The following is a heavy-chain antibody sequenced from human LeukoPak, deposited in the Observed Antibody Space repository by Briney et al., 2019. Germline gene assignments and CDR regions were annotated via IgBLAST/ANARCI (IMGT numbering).Heavy chain of an antibody. D-gene: IGHD2-2*01. Sequence: SVKVSCKASGGTFSSYTFSWVRQAPGPGLEWMGKIIPTLGITDFAQNFQGRVTFTADKSTSTAYMELSSLRSEDTAVYYCAICSSTCFGGLDNWGQGTLVTVSS. CDR3: AICSSTCFGGLDN. CDR2: IIPTLGIT. CDR1: GGTFSSYT. J-gene: IGHJ4*02. V-gene: IGHV1-69*02.